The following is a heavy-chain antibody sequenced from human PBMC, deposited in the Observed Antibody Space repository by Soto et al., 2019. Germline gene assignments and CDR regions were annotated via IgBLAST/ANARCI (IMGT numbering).Heavy chain of an antibody. V-gene: IGHV3-53*01. J-gene: IGHJ1*01. CDR2: IYSGGST. CDR1: GFTVSSNY. Sequence: GGSVRLSCAASGFTVSSNYMSWVRQAPGKGLEWVSVIYSGGSTYYADSVKGRFTISRDNSKNTLYLQMNGLRAEDTAVYYCARDRVESGYPEYFQHWGKGTLVTVS. D-gene: IGHD3-22*01. CDR3: ARDRVESGYPEYFQH.